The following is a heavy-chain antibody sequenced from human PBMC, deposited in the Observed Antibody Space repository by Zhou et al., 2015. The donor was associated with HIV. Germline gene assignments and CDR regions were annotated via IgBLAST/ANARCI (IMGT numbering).Heavy chain of an antibody. Sequence: VQLVQSGAELKKPGSSVKLSCKASGYTFRTAGISWVRQVPGQGLEWMGWISTYNGKRQYTKVFQGRITMTTDTSTNTAYLELKNLRSADTAFYYCARDPGLLAGTEFTGNWGQGTWSPSL. CDR3: ARDPGLLAGTEFTGN. CDR2: ISTYNGKR. J-gene: IGHJ4*02. V-gene: IGHV1-18*04. D-gene: IGHD1-1*01. CDR1: GYTFRTAG.